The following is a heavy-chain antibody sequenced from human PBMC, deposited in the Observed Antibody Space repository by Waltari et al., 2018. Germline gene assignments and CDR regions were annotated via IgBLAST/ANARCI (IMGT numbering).Heavy chain of an antibody. Sequence: QVQLVQSGAEVKKPGSSVKVSCKASGGTFSSYAISWVRQAPGQGLEWMGRIIPIFGTANYAQKFQVRVTITADKSTSTAYMELSSLRSEDTAVYYCARDAIFGVVIIGSGWFDPWGQGTLVTVSS. CDR2: IIPIFGTA. CDR1: GGTFSSYA. J-gene: IGHJ5*02. V-gene: IGHV1-69*08. CDR3: ARDAIFGVVIIGSGWFDP. D-gene: IGHD3-3*01.